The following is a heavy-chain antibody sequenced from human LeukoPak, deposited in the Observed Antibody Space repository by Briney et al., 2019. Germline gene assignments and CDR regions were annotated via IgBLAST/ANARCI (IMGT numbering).Heavy chain of an antibody. CDR3: AKDFRIGYSAHFDY. CDR1: GSTFSNNA. J-gene: IGHJ4*02. V-gene: IGHV3-23*01. D-gene: IGHD2-21*01. Sequence: GGSLRLSCAASGSTFSNNAMSWVRQAPGKGLEWVSATSTSGGSAYYADSVKGRFSISRDNSKNTLYLQMDSLRGEDTAVYYCAKDFRIGYSAHFDYWGQGALVTVSS. CDR2: TSTSGGSA.